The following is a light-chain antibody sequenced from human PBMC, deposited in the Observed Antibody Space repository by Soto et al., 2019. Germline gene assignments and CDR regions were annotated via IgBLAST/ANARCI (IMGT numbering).Light chain of an antibody. V-gene: IGKV3-15*01. CDR3: QRYNNWPLT. CDR2: YTS. CDR1: QSVSSD. J-gene: IGKJ4*01. Sequence: EIVMTQSPATLSVSPGESATLSCRASQSVSSDLAWYQQKPGQAPRLLIYYTSTRATGFPARFSGGGSGTEFTLTISSLQSEDSAFYYCQRYNNWPLTFGGGTK.